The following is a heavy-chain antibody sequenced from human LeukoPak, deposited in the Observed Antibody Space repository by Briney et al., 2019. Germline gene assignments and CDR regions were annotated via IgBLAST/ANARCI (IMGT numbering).Heavy chain of an antibody. Sequence: SETLSLTCTVSGGSISSYYWSWIRQPPGKGLEWIGYIYYSGGTNYNPSLKSRVTISVDTSKNQFSLKLSSVTAADTAVYYCARRLVVRGVIISDWFDPWGQGTLVTVSS. V-gene: IGHV4-59*01. D-gene: IGHD3-10*01. J-gene: IGHJ5*02. CDR1: GGSISSYY. CDR3: ARRLVVRGVIISDWFDP. CDR2: IYYSGGT.